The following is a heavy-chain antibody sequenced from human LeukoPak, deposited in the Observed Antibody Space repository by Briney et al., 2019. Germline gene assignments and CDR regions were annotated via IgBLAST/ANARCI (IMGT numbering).Heavy chain of an antibody. Sequence: PSETLSLTCAVYGGSFSGYYWSWIRQPAGKGLEWIGRIYNSVNTNYNPSLKSRVAMSVDTSKNQFSLKLTSVTAADAAVYYCARGVGRGRQSRYNDAFDIWGQGTMVTVSS. D-gene: IGHD3-10*01. V-gene: IGHV4-59*10. CDR3: ARGVGRGRQSRYNDAFDI. J-gene: IGHJ3*02. CDR1: GGSFSGYY. CDR2: IYNSVNT.